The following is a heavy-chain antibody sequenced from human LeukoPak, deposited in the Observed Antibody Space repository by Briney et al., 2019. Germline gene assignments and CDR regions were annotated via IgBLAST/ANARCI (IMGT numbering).Heavy chain of an antibody. CDR2: ISAYNGNT. D-gene: IGHD2-2*01. Sequence: GASVKVSCKASGYTFTSYGISWVRQAPGQGLEWMGWISAYNGNTNYAQKLQGRVTMTTDTSTSTAYMELRSLRSDDTAVYYCARDVVPAAAYMNYYYGMDVWGQGTTVTVSS. CDR1: GYTFTSYG. V-gene: IGHV1-18*01. CDR3: ARDVVPAAAYMNYYYGMDV. J-gene: IGHJ6*02.